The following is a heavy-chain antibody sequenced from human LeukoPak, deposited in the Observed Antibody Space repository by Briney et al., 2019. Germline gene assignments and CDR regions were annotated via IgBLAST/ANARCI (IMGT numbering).Heavy chain of an antibody. V-gene: IGHV3-7*01. D-gene: IGHD2-2*01. CDR1: GFTFSSYS. J-gene: IGHJ3*01. CDR3: ARPRYCSSISCYFHAFDV. Sequence: GGSLRLSCAASGFTFSSYSMNWVRQAPGKGLEWVANIKEDGSEEYYVDSVKGRFTISRDNAKNSLYLQMNSLRAEDTAVYYCARPRYCSSISCYFHAFDVWGQGTMVTVSS. CDR2: IKEDGSEE.